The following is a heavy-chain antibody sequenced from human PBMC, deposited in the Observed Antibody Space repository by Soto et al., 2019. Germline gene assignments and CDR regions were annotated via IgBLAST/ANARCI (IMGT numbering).Heavy chain of an antibody. CDR2: INHSGST. J-gene: IGHJ4*02. CDR3: ARQEYYSYYFDY. V-gene: IGHV4-34*01. D-gene: IGHD2-15*01. Sequence: TSETLSLTCAVYGGSFSGYYWSWIRQPPGKGLEWIGEINHSGSTYYNPSLKSRVTISVDTSKSQFSLKLSSVTAADTAVYYCARQEYYSYYFDYWGQGTLVTVSS. CDR1: GGSFSGYY.